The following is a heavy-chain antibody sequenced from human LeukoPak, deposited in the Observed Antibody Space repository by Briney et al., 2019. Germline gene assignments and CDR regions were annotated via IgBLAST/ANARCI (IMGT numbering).Heavy chain of an antibody. CDR2: INHSGST. D-gene: IGHD6-19*01. CDR1: GGTFSGYY. V-gene: IGHV4-34*01. J-gene: IGHJ4*02. Sequence: SETLSLTCAVYGGTFSGYYWSWIRQPPGKGLEWIGEINHSGSTNYNPSLKSRVTISVDTSKNQFSLKLSSVTAADTAMYYCARESTTVAGTFDYWGQGTLVTVSS. CDR3: ARESTTVAGTFDY.